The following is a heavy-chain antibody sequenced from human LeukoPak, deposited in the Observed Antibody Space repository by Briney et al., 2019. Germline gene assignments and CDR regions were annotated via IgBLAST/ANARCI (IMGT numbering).Heavy chain of an antibody. CDR2: ISYDGSHK. J-gene: IGHJ5*01. V-gene: IGHV3-30*18. Sequence: PGGSLRLSCAASGISSRRTGILWVRQAPGKGLEWVAVISYDGSHKYYADSVKGRFSISRDNSKNTLYLQMSSLIAVDTAVYYCAKRARGYTVTSIGALYSFDSWGQGTLVTVSS. CDR1: GISSRRTG. CDR3: AKRARGYTVTSIGALYSFDS. D-gene: IGHD4-17*01.